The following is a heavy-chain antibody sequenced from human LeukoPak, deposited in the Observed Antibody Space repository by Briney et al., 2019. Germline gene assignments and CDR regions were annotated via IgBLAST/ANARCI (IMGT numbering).Heavy chain of an antibody. CDR1: GGSISSYY. J-gene: IGHJ6*03. D-gene: IGHD5-24*01. V-gene: IGHV4-4*09. Sequence: SETLSLTCTVSGGSISSYYWSWIRQPPGKGLEWIGYIYTSGSTNYNPSLKSRVTISVDTSKNQFSLKLSSVTAADTAVYYCARQLGATRLMDVWGKGTTVTVSS. CDR2: IYTSGST. CDR3: ARQLGATRLMDV.